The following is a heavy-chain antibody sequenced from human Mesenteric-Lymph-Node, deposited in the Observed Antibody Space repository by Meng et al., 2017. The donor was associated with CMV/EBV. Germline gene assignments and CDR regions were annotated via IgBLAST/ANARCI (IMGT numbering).Heavy chain of an antibody. J-gene: IGHJ4*02. Sequence: SGGSVASSSYYWGWLRQPPGRVPYFIGTMYYSWSTSYNPSLRIRLTMSVDTSKNQLSLKLSSVTAADAAVYYCARHGRFGVVHFDYWGQGSLVTVSS. D-gene: IGHD3-3*01. CDR3: ARHGRFGVVHFDY. CDR2: MYYSWST. V-gene: IGHV4-39*01. CDR1: GGSVASSSYY.